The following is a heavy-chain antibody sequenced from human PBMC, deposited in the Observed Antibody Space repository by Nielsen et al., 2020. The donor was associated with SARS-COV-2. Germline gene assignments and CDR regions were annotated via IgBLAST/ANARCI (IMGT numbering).Heavy chain of an antibody. V-gene: IGHV1-2*06. CDR1: GYIFTAYY. J-gene: IGHJ4*02. CDR2: INPNTADT. D-gene: IGHD3-22*01. CDR3: ARDLSPTYYYDSSGHRKDY. Sequence: ASVKVSCKASGYIFTAYYIHWVRQAPGQGLEWMGRINPNTADTDYAQKFQGRVTMTRHTSISTVYMELRSLRSDDTAVYYCARDLSPTYYYDSSGHRKDYWGQGTLVIVSS.